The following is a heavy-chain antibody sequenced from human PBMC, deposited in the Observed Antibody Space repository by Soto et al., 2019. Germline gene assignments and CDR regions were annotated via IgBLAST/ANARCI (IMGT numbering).Heavy chain of an antibody. J-gene: IGHJ5*02. CDR3: ARDWIKFDP. CDR1: GVPFSSYW. D-gene: IGHD1-1*01. CDR2: IKQDGSEK. Sequence: PGGSLRLSCAASGVPFSSYWMTWVRQAPGKGLEWVANIKQDGSEKYYVDSVKGRFTISRDNAKNSLYLQMNSLRAEDTAVYYCARDWIKFDPWGQGTLVTVSS. V-gene: IGHV3-7*01.